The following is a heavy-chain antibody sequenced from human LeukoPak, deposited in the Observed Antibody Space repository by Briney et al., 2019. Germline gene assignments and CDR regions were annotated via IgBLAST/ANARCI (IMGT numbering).Heavy chain of an antibody. V-gene: IGHV3-64*01. CDR3: ARVDGYSYGRIDY. Sequence: PGGSLRLSCAASGFTFSSYAMHWVRQAPGKGLEYVSAISSNGHSTYYANSVKGRFTIPRDNSKNTLYLQMGSLRAEDMALYYCARVDGYSYGRIDYWGQGTLVTVSS. CDR2: ISSNGHST. D-gene: IGHD5-18*01. CDR1: GFTFSSYA. J-gene: IGHJ4*02.